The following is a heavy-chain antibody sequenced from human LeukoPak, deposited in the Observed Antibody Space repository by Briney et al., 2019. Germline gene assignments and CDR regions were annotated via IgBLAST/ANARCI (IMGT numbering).Heavy chain of an antibody. D-gene: IGHD1-26*01. Sequence: GGSLRLSCAASGFTFNNYAMSWVRQAPGKGLEWVSAIGSDGKTYYADSVRGRFTISRDNSKNTLYLQMNSLRAEDTAVYYCAREEAVGAPDYWGQGTLVTVSS. V-gene: IGHV3-23*01. CDR2: IGSDGKT. J-gene: IGHJ4*02. CDR3: AREEAVGAPDY. CDR1: GFTFNNYA.